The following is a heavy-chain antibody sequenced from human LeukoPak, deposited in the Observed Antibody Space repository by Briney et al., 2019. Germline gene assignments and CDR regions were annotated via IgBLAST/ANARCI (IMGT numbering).Heavy chain of an antibody. J-gene: IGHJ4*02. CDR1: GYRFTSYW. CDR3: ARLPNIRPDCEPVSYFDY. D-gene: IGHD1/OR15-1a*01. CDR2: IYPGDSDT. Sequence: GESLKISCKGSGYRFTSYWIGWVRQMPGKGLEWMGIIYPGDSDTRYSPSFQGQVTSSADKSISIAYLQWSSLKASDTAMYYCARLPNIRPDCEPVSYFDYWGQGTLVTVSS. V-gene: IGHV5-51*01.